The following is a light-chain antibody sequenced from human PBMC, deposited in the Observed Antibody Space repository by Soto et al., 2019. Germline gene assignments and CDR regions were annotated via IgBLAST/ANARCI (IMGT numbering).Light chain of an antibody. Sequence: EIVLTQSPGTLSLSPGERATLSCRASQSVSSSFLAWYQQKPGQAPRLLIYGASSRATGIPDRFSGSGSGTDFTLTISRLEPEGGAVYYCQQYGSSPLTFGGGTKVQI. J-gene: IGKJ4*01. CDR1: QSVSSSF. CDR3: QQYGSSPLT. V-gene: IGKV3-20*01. CDR2: GAS.